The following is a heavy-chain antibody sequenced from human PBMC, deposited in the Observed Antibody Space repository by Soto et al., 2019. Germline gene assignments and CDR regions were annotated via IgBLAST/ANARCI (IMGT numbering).Heavy chain of an antibody. Sequence: GSLRLSCAASGFTFSSYGMNWVRQAPGKGLEWVSSIGTRSDIYYADSVKGRFTISRDNAKNSLSLQMNSLRAEDTGVYYCAREETAWPLAYGLDVWGQGTTVTVSS. V-gene: IGHV3-21*01. CDR2: IGTRSDI. CDR3: AREETAWPLAYGLDV. D-gene: IGHD2-21*02. CDR1: GFTFSSYG. J-gene: IGHJ6*02.